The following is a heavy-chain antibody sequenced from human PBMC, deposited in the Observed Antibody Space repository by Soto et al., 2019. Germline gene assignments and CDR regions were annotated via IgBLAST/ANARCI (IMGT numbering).Heavy chain of an antibody. Sequence: QLSESGGHLLQPGGSLTLSCAASGFILSTYPMTWVRQAPGRGLEWVSSMNAAATSTSYADSVKGRFTTSRDDAQNTLYLQINTLSPEDTAVYFCARGGADHYNYGMDVWGQGTTVIVSS. V-gene: IGHV3-23*01. CDR2: MNAAATST. J-gene: IGHJ6*02. D-gene: IGHD3-10*01. CDR1: GFILSTYP. CDR3: ARGGADHYNYGMDV.